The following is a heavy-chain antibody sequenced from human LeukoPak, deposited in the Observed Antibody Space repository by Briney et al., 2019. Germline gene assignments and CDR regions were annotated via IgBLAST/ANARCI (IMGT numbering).Heavy chain of an antibody. J-gene: IGHJ4*02. Sequence: SETLSLTCTVSGGSISSYYWSWIRQPPGKGLEWIGYIYYSGSTNYNPSLKSRVTISVDTSKNQFSLKLSSVTAADTAVYYCAGASGWFGELLGYWGQGTPVTVSS. CDR3: AGASGWFGELLGY. D-gene: IGHD3-10*01. V-gene: IGHV4-59*08. CDR1: GGSISSYY. CDR2: IYYSGST.